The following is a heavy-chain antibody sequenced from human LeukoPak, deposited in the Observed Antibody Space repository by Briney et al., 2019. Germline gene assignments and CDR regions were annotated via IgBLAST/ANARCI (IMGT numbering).Heavy chain of an antibody. CDR1: GYSISSGYY. CDR2: IYHSGST. Sequence: SETLSLTCTVSGYSISSGYYWGWIRQPPGKGLEWIGSIYHSGSTYYNPSLKSRVTISVDTSKNQFSLKLSSVTAADTAVYYCARRQQLVRTFDPWGQGTLVTVSS. J-gene: IGHJ5*02. V-gene: IGHV4-38-2*02. D-gene: IGHD6-13*01. CDR3: ARRQQLVRTFDP.